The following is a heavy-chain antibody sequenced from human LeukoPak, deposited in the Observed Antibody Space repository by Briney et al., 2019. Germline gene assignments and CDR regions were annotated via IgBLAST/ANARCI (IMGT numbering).Heavy chain of an antibody. J-gene: IGHJ1*01. D-gene: IGHD1-14*01. V-gene: IGHV4-59*01. Sequence: PSETLSLTCSVSGGSISSYYWTWIRQPPGKGLEFIGSVYYTGTTDYNPSFKSRVTISLGTSKTEFSLRLTSVTAADTAVYYCARDESTSPRYHRHWGRGTLVTVSS. CDR3: ARDESTSPRYHRH. CDR2: VYYTGTT. CDR1: GGSISSYY.